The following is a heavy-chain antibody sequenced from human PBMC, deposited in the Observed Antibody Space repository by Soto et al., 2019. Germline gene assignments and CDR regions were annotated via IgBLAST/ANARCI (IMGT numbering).Heavy chain of an antibody. CDR1: GFTFSSYG. CDR3: AKVMITFGGTRYGLDV. J-gene: IGHJ6*01. Sequence: GGSLRLSCAASGFTFSSYGIHWVRQAPGKGLEWVAFISYDGGNKYYADSVKGRFTISRDNPKNTLFLQMNSLRAEDTAVYYCAKVMITFGGTRYGLDVWGQGTTVTVSS. CDR2: ISYDGGNK. D-gene: IGHD3-16*01. V-gene: IGHV3-30*18.